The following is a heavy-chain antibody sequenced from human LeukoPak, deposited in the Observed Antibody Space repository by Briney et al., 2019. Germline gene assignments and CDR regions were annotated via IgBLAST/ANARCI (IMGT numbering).Heavy chain of an antibody. CDR1: GFTFSTCW. J-gene: IGHJ4*02. V-gene: IGHV3-7*01. D-gene: IGHD2-21*02. CDR2: IKPDETEK. CDR3: AASVTAPWGLDY. Sequence: GGSLRFSCAASGFTFSTCWMIWVRQAPGKGPEWVASIKPDETEKYYVDSVEGRFTVSRDNAKNSLYLQMNNLRAEDTATYYCAASVTAPWGLDYWGRGTLATVSS.